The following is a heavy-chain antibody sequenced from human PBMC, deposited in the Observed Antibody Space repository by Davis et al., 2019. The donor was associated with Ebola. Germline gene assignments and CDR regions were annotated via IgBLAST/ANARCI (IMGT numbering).Heavy chain of an antibody. CDR2: IYSGGST. D-gene: IGHD3-16*01. CDR3: ARGDDHDH. Sequence: PGGSLRLSYAASGVTFSNYAMNWVRQAPGKGLEWVSVIYSGGSTSYADSVKGRFTISRDNFKNTVYLQMNSLRAEDTAVYYCARGDDHDHWGQGTLVTVSS. CDR1: GVTFSNYA. V-gene: IGHV3-53*01. J-gene: IGHJ4*02.